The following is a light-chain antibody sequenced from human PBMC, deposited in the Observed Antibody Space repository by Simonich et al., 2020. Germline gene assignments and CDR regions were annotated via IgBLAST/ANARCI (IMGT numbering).Light chain of an antibody. CDR2: WDS. CDR3: QQYYSTPYT. J-gene: IGKJ2*01. CDR1: QSVLYSSNNKNY. V-gene: IGKV4-1*01. Sequence: DIVMTQSPDSLAVSLGERATINCKSSQSVLYSSNNKNYLAWYHQKPGQPPKLLIYWDSTRESGVPDRFSGSGSATDFTLTISSLQAEDVAVYYCQQYYSTPYTFGQGTKLEIK.